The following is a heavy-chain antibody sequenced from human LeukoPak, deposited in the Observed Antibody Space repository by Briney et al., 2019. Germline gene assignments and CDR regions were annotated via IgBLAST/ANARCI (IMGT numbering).Heavy chain of an antibody. CDR1: GGSISSYY. V-gene: IGHV4-59*01. D-gene: IGHD6-19*01. CDR3: ARDRAVAGLFDH. CDR2: IYYSGST. Sequence: PSETLSLTCTVSGGSISSYYWSWIRQPPGKGLEWIGYIYYSGSTNYNPSLKSRVTISVDTSKNQFSLKLSSVTAADTAVYYCARDRAVAGLFDHWGQGTRVTVSS. J-gene: IGHJ4*02.